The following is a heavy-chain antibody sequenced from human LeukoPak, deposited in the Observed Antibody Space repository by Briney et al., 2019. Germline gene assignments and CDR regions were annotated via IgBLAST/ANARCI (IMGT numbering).Heavy chain of an antibody. D-gene: IGHD3-10*01. J-gene: IGHJ4*02. Sequence: ASVKVSCKVSGYTLTELSMHWVRQAPGKGLEWMGGFDPEDGETIYAQKFQGRVTMTEGTSTDTAYMELSSLRSEDTAVYYCATPPYYYGSGSYSFDYWGQGTLVTVSS. CDR2: FDPEDGET. V-gene: IGHV1-24*01. CDR3: ATPPYYYGSGSYSFDY. CDR1: GYTLTELS.